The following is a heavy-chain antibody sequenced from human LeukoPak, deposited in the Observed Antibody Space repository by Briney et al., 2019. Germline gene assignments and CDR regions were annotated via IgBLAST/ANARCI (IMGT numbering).Heavy chain of an antibody. J-gene: IGHJ4*02. CDR3: ARAESRRPSSGWSWYDY. Sequence: PGGSLRLSCAASGFTFSSYSMNWVRQAPGKGLEWVSVIYSGGSTYYADSVKGRFTISRDNSKNTLYLQMNSLRAEDTAVYYCARAESRRPSSGWSWYDYWGQGTLVTVSS. V-gene: IGHV3-53*01. D-gene: IGHD6-19*01. CDR2: IYSGGST. CDR1: GFTFSSYS.